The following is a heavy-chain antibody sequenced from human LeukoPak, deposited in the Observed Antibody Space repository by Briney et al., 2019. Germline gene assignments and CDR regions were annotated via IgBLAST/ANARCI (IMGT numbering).Heavy chain of an antibody. CDR2: IYTSGST. CDR3: AARSRDGYNSFDY. V-gene: IGHV4-61*02. D-gene: IGHD5-24*01. J-gene: IGHJ4*02. Sequence: PSETLSLTCTVSGGSISSGSYYWSWIRQPAGKGLEWIGRIYTSGSTNYNPSLKSRVTISVDTSKNQFSLKLSSVTAADTAVYYCAARSRDGYNSFDYWGQGTLVTVSS. CDR1: GGSISSGSYY.